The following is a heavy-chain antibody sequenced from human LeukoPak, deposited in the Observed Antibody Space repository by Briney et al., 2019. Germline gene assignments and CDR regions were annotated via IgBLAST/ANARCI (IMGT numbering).Heavy chain of an antibody. V-gene: IGHV3-7*01. Sequence: GGSLRLSCAASGFTFSSYWMSWVRQAPGKGPEWVANIKQDGSEKYYVDSVKGRFTISRDNAKNSLYLQMNSLRAENTAVHYCATTRFFDYWGQGTLVTVSS. J-gene: IGHJ4*02. CDR3: ATTRFFDY. CDR1: GFTFSSYW. CDR2: IKQDGSEK. D-gene: IGHD1-14*01.